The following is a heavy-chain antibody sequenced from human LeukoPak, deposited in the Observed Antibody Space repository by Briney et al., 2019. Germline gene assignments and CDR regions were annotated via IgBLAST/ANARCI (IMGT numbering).Heavy chain of an antibody. V-gene: IGHV1-3*01. J-gene: IGHJ4*02. CDR3: ARAEWGRGWSGGFFDY. Sequence: ASVKVSCKASGYTFTSYAMHWVRQAPGQSLEWMGWINAGNGNTKYSQKFQGRVTITRDTSASTAYMELSSLRSEDTAVYYCARAEWGRGWSGGFFDYWGQGTLVTVSS. D-gene: IGHD6-19*01. CDR2: INAGNGNT. CDR1: GYTFTSYA.